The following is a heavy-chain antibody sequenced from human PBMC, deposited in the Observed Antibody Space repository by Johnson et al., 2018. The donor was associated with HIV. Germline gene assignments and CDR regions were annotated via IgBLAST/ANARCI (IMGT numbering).Heavy chain of an antibody. D-gene: IGHD5-18*01. CDR1: GFTFSSYA. V-gene: IGHV3-30-3*01. CDR3: ARLPSGYSRDDFDI. J-gene: IGHJ3*02. Sequence: QVQLLESGGGLEEPGGSLRLSCAASGFTFSSYAMHWVRQAPGKGLEWVAIISYDGSRKYYADSVKGRFTISRDNSKNTLYLKRNSLRAEDTAVYSCARLPSGYSRDDFDIWCQGTMVTVSS. CDR2: ISYDGSRK.